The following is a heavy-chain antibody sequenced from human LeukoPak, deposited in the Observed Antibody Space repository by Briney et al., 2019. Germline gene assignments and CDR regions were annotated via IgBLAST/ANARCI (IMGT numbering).Heavy chain of an antibody. CDR2: IIPIFGTA. CDR3: AREGRGYSYGQVESWFDP. Sequence: ASVKVSCKAPGGTFSSYAISWVRQAPGQGLEWMGRIIPIFGTANYAQKFQGRVTITTDESTSTAYMELSSLRSEDTAVYYCAREGRGYSYGQVESWFDPWGQGTLVTVSS. D-gene: IGHD5-18*01. J-gene: IGHJ5*02. CDR1: GGTFSSYA. V-gene: IGHV1-69*05.